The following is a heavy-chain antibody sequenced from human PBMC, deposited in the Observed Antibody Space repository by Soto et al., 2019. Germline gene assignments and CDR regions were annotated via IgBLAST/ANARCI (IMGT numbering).Heavy chain of an antibody. D-gene: IGHD3-3*01. V-gene: IGHV3-30*18. J-gene: IGHJ4*02. CDR2: ISYDGSNK. CDR1: GFTFSSYG. CDR3: AKDGNRDSYDFWSGSYEY. Sequence: PGGSLRHSCAASGFTFSSYGMHWVRQSPGKGLEWVAVISYDGSNKYYADSVKGRFTISRDNSKNTLYLQMNSLRAEDTAVYYCAKDGNRDSYDFWSGSYEYWGQGTLVTVSS.